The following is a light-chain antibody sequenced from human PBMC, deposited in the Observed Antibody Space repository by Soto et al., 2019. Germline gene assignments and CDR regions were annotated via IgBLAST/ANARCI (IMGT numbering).Light chain of an antibody. CDR2: GAS. V-gene: IGKV3-20*01. Sequence: EIVLTQSPGTLSLSPGERATLSCRASQSVSSTYLAWYQQKPGQAPRLLIYGASSRATGIPDRFSGGGSGTDFTLTICRLEPEDFAVYYCQQYGSSPRTFGQGTKVEI. J-gene: IGKJ1*01. CDR1: QSVSSTY. CDR3: QQYGSSPRT.